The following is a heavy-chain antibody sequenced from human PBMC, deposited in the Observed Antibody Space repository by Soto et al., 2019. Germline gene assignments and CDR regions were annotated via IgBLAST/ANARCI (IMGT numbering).Heavy chain of an antibody. CDR2: IYYSGST. J-gene: IGHJ6*02. CDR3: ARAVGPLGYCSSTSCYYYYYYGMDV. D-gene: IGHD2-2*01. CDR1: GGSISSGGYY. V-gene: IGHV4-31*03. Sequence: SETLSLTCTVSGGSISSGGYYWSWIRQHPGKGLEWIGYIYYSGSTYYNPSLKSRVTISVDTSKNQFSLKLSSVTAADTAVYYCARAVGPLGYCSSTSCYYYYYYGMDVWGQGTTVTVSS.